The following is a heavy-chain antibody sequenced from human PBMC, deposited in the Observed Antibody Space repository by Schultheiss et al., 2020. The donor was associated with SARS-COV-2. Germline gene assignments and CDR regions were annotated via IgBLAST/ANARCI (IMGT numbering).Heavy chain of an antibody. J-gene: IGHJ4*02. V-gene: IGHV3-33*01. CDR2: IWYDGSNK. CDR1: GFTFSSYG. Sequence: GGSLRLSCAASGFTFSSYGMHWVRQAPGKGLEWVAVIWYDGSNKYYADSVKGRFTISRDNSKNTLYLQMNSLRAEDTAVYYCASDKWTYYDFWSGYQGYFDYWGQGTLVTVSS. D-gene: IGHD3-3*01. CDR3: ASDKWTYYDFWSGYQGYFDY.